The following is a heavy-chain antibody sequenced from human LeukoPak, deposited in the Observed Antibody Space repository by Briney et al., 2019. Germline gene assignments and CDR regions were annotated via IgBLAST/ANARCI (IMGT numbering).Heavy chain of an antibody. Sequence: GGSLRLSCAASGFTFSSYAMHWVRQAPGKGLEWVAVISYDGSNKYYTDSVKGRFTISRDNAKNSLYLQMNSLRAEDTALYYCAKGGGLYSSSWYVDYWGQGTLVTVSS. CDR2: ISYDGSNK. V-gene: IGHV3-30-3*01. CDR1: GFTFSSYA. CDR3: AKGGGLYSSSWYVDY. D-gene: IGHD6-13*01. J-gene: IGHJ4*02.